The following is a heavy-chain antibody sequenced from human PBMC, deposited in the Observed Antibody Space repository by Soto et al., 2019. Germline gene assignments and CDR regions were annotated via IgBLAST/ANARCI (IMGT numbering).Heavy chain of an antibody. CDR1: GFTFSDYD. D-gene: IGHD6-19*01. CDR2: VSHDGRNT. J-gene: IGHJ4*02. V-gene: IGHV3-30*18. Sequence: VQLVESGGGVVQPGRSLRRSCAASGFTFSDYDMHCDRQAPGKGPEWVAVVSHDGRNTHYADSVKGRFHIARDSSKNTVSLEMTSLRAEDTAVYYCAKGGRQCLEKSDLNYWGQGALVKVSS. CDR3: AKGGRQCLEKSDLNY.